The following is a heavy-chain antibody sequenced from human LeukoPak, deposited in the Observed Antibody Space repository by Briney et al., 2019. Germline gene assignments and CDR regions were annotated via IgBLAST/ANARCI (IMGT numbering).Heavy chain of an antibody. V-gene: IGHV3-30*03. J-gene: IGHJ4*02. Sequence: GGSLRLSCAASGFTVSSNYMSGVRQAPGKGLEGVAVISYDGSNKYYADSVKGRFTISRDNSKNTLYLRMNSLRAEDTAVYYCAIIAVASTSFDYWGQGTLVTVSS. CDR2: ISYDGSNK. CDR1: GFTVSSNY. CDR3: AIIAVASTSFDY. D-gene: IGHD6-19*01.